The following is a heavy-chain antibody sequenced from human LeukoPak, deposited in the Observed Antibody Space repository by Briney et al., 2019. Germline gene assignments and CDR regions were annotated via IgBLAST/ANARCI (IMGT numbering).Heavy chain of an antibody. J-gene: IGHJ5*02. CDR1: GGSISSGGYY. CDR2: IYYSGST. D-gene: IGHD3-22*01. Sequence: SQTLSLTCTVSGGSISSGGYYWSWIRQHPGKGLEWIGYIYYSGSTYYNPSLKSRVTISVDTSKNQFSLKLSSVTAADTAVYYCARDRRARDDSSGYNRFDPWGQGTLVTVSS. CDR3: ARDRRARDDSSGYNRFDP. V-gene: IGHV4-31*03.